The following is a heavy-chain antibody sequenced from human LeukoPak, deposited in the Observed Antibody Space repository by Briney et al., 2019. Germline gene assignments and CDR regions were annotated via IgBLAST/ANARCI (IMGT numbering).Heavy chain of an antibody. J-gene: IGHJ4*02. CDR1: GGSISSGTYY. D-gene: IGHD6-19*01. CDR3: ARANYIAVAGYFDY. V-gene: IGHV4-61*02. CDR2: MYTSGST. Sequence: PSETLSLTCTVSGGSISSGTYYWSWIRQPAGKGLEWIGRMYTSGSTNYNPSLKSRVTISVDTSKNQFSLKLRPVTAADTAVYYCARANYIAVAGYFDYWGQGTLVTVSS.